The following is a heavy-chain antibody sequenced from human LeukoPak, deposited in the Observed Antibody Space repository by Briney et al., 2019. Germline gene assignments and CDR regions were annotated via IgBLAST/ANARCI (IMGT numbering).Heavy chain of an antibody. CDR3: AREAWWDSSDLLTPFDP. D-gene: IGHD3-22*01. J-gene: IGHJ5*02. Sequence: PSETLSLTCTVSGGSISSSSYYWGWIRQPPGKGLEWIGSIYYSGSTYYNPSLKSRVTISVDTSKNQFSLKLSSVTAADTAVYYCAREAWWDSSDLLTPFDPWGQGTLVTVSS. CDR1: GGSISSSSYY. CDR2: IYYSGST. V-gene: IGHV4-39*02.